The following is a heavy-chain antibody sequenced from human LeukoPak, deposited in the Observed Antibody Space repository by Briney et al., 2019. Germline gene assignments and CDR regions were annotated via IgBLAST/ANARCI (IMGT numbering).Heavy chain of an antibody. V-gene: IGHV1-2*04. J-gene: IGHJ3*02. Sequence: ASVKVSCKASGGTFSSYAISWVRQAPGQGLEWMGWTNPNSGGTNYAQKFQGWVTMTRDTSISTAYMELSRLRSDDTAVYYCARGGIYSSSWYGFTDAFDIWGQGTMVTVSS. CDR2: TNPNSGGT. CDR1: GGTFSSYA. CDR3: ARGGIYSSSWYGFTDAFDI. D-gene: IGHD6-13*01.